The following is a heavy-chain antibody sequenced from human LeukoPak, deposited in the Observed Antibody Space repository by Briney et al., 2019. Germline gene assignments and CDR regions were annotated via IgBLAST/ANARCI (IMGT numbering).Heavy chain of an antibody. D-gene: IGHD1-14*01. CDR1: GYTFTSYW. J-gene: IGHJ4*02. Sequence: GESLKISCQGSGYTFTSYWIAWVRQMPGKGLEWMGFIYGDGSDTTYGPSFQDQVTISVDTSIDTAYLQWSSLKASDTAIYYCARGAPEYDFWGQGTLVTVSS. CDR2: IYGDGSDT. V-gene: IGHV5-51*01. CDR3: ARGAPEYDF.